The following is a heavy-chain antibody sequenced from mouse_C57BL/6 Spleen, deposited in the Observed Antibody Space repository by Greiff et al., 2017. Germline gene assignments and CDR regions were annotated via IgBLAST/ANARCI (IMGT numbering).Heavy chain of an antibody. CDR3: ARSGDGYSRSFDV. J-gene: IGHJ1*03. CDR1: GFNIKNTY. CDR2: IDPANGNT. V-gene: IGHV14-3*01. Sequence: VHVKQSVAELVRPGASVKLSCTASGFNIKNTYMHWVKQRPEQGLEWIGRIDPANGNTKYAPKFQGKATITADTSSNTAYLQLSSLTSEDTAIYYCARSGDGYSRSFDVWGTGTTVTVSS. D-gene: IGHD2-3*01.